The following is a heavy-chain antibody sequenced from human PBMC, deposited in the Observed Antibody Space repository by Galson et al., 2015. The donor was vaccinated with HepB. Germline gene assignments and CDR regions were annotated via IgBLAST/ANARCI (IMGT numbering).Heavy chain of an antibody. D-gene: IGHD3-22*01. J-gene: IGHJ4*02. CDR3: ARGYYYDSSGYPHYFDY. V-gene: IGHV1-69*10. CDR2: IIPILGIA. CDR1: GGTFSSYA. Sequence: SVKVSCKDSGGTFSSYAISWVRQAPGQGLEWMGGIIPILGIANYAQKFQGRVTITADKSTSTAYMELSSLRSEDTAVYYCARGYYYDSSGYPHYFDYWGQGTLVTVSS.